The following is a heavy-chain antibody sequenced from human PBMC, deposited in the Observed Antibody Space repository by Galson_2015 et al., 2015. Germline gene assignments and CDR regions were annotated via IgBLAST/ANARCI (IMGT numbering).Heavy chain of an antibody. CDR2: IKSNPDGGTT. J-gene: IGHJ4*02. D-gene: IGHD3-10*01. CDR1: GFYFNDAW. V-gene: IGHV3-15*01. Sequence: SLRLSCAASGFYFNDAWVSWVRQAPGQGLEWVGRIKSNPDGGTTDYAAPVQGRFSISRDDSNSTLYLQMNSLKIEDTAVYYCTTDRAGSGGFPRDYWGQGTVVTVSS. CDR3: TTDRAGSGGFPRDY.